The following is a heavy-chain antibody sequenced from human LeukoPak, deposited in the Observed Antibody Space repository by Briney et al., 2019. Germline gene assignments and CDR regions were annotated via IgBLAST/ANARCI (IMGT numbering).Heavy chain of an antibody. Sequence: GGSLRLSCAASGFTFSRYTMNWVRQAPGKGLEWVSSISGSSTYIYYADSVKGRFTISRDNSKNTLYLQMNSLRAEDTAVYYCAKTGNPATGDYWGQGTLVTVSS. CDR2: ISGSSTYI. J-gene: IGHJ4*02. V-gene: IGHV3-21*04. D-gene: IGHD1-1*01. CDR3: AKTGNPATGDY. CDR1: GFTFSRYT.